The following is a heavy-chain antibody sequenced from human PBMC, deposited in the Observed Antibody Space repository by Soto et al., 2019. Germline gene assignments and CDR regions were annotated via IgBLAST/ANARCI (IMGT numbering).Heavy chain of an antibody. J-gene: IGHJ5*02. D-gene: IGHD6-6*01. Sequence: QVQLVQSGAEVRKPGSSVKVSCKIYGGTFTNYVISWLRQAPGQGLEWMGGLIPIFGAANLAQKFQGRVTITADESTSTVNMELSSLTSEYTAVYYCARGRSSPIFDPWGQGTLVTVSS. CDR2: LIPIFGAA. CDR1: GGTFTNYV. V-gene: IGHV1-69*01. CDR3: ARGRSSPIFDP.